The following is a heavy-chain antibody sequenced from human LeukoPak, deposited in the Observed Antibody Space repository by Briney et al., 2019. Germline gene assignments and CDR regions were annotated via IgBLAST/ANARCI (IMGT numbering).Heavy chain of an antibody. V-gene: IGHV3-21*01. Sequence: GGSLRLSCTASGFTFGDYAMSWVRQAPGKGLEWVSSISSSSSYIYYADSVKGRFTISRDNAKNSLYLQMNSLRAEDTAVYYCARDRTAMVDYWGQGTLVTVSS. CDR2: ISSSSSYI. CDR1: GFTFGDYA. CDR3: ARDRTAMVDY. D-gene: IGHD5-18*01. J-gene: IGHJ4*02.